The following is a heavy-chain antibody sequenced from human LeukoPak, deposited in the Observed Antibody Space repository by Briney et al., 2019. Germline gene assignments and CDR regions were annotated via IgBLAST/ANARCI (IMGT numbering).Heavy chain of an antibody. D-gene: IGHD3-16*02. CDR1: GYTFTGYY. J-gene: IGHJ4*02. CDR2: INPNSGGT. V-gene: IGHV1-2*02. CDR3: ARDDYVWGSYRAFDY. Sequence: ASVKVSCKASGYTFTGYYTHWVRQAPGQGLEWMGWINPNSGGTNYAQKFQGRVTMTRDTSISTAYMELSRLRSDDTAVYYCARDDYVWGSYRAFDYWGQGTLVTVSS.